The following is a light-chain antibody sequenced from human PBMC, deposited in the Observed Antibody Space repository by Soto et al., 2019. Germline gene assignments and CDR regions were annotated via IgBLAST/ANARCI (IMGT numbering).Light chain of an antibody. CDR3: QQSHSAPLT. CDR1: QSISSH. V-gene: IGKV1-39*01. Sequence: QMTQSPSSLFASVGDRVTITCRASQSISSHLNWYQQKVGQTPRLLIYAASTLQSEVPPRFSGSGSGPEFTLTISGLQREDFATYYCQQSHSAPLTFGGGTK. CDR2: AAS. J-gene: IGKJ4*01.